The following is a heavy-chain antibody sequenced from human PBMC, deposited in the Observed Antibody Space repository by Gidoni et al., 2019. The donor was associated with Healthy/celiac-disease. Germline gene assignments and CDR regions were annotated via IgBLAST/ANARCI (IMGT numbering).Heavy chain of an antibody. CDR3: ARVRRITIFGVVTLSPSGMDV. V-gene: IGHV4-34*01. J-gene: IGHJ6*02. CDR1: GGSFSGYY. D-gene: IGHD3-3*01. Sequence: QVQLQQWGAGLLKPSETLSLTCAVYGGSFSGYYWSWIRQPPGKGLEWIGEINHSGSTNYNPSLKSRVTISVDTSKNQFSLKLSSVTAADTAVYYCARVRRITIFGVVTLSPSGMDVWGQGTTVTVSS. CDR2: INHSGST.